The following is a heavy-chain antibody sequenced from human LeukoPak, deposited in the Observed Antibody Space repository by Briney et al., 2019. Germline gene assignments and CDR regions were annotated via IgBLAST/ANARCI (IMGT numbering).Heavy chain of an antibody. CDR1: GYTFTSYW. CDR3: ARPHSSGYYRFDH. V-gene: IGHV5-51*01. Sequence: GESLKISCQGSGYTFTSYWIGWVRQMPGKGLESMAIIHPDDSDTRYSPSFQGQVTISADKSISTAYLQWSSLKASDTAMYYCARPHSSGYYRFDHWGQGTLVTVSS. D-gene: IGHD3-22*01. CDR2: IHPDDSDT. J-gene: IGHJ4*02.